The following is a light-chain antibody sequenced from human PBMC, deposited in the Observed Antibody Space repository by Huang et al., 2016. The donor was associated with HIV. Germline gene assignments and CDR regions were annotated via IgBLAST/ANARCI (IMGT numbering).Light chain of an antibody. V-gene: IGKV1-9*01. Sequence: QLTQSPSSLSMSVGDRVIITCQASQDIANSLAWYQHKPGRAPKLLISAASTLQGGVPSRFSGGSAGTYFTLTITNLQPDDFASYYCQQLHSYPITFGQGTRLDI. J-gene: IGKJ5*01. CDR3: QQLHSYPIT. CDR1: QDIANS. CDR2: AAS.